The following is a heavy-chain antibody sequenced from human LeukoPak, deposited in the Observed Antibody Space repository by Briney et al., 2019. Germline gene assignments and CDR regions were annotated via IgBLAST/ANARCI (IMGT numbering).Heavy chain of an antibody. Sequence: PGGSLRLSCAASGFTFSSYGMHWVRQAPGKGLEWVAVIWYDGSNKYYADSVKGRFTTSGDNSNNTLYLQMNRLRAEDTAVYYCARDPQGYCSGGSCYSGLYWGQGTLVTVSS. CDR3: ARDPQGYCSGGSCYSGLY. D-gene: IGHD2-15*01. J-gene: IGHJ4*02. CDR1: GFTFSSYG. V-gene: IGHV3-33*01. CDR2: IWYDGSNK.